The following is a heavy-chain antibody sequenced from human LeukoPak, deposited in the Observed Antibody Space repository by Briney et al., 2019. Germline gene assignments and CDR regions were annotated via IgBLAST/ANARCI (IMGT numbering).Heavy chain of an antibody. D-gene: IGHD2-2*01. CDR2: VSFDGSKT. Sequence: GGSLRLSCALSGFTLSSHGLHWIRQAPDSGLEWVAFVSFDGSKTDHADSVKGRFTISSDKSRNTVYLQMNSLRTDDTATYYCARELVVPRAQDDFHYFGMDVWGQGTAVSVFS. J-gene: IGHJ6*02. CDR3: ARELVVPRAQDDFHYFGMDV. V-gene: IGHV3-30*19. CDR1: GFTLSSHG.